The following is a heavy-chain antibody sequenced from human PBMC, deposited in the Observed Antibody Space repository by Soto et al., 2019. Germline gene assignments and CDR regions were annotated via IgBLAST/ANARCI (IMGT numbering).Heavy chain of an antibody. Sequence: QVQLVQSGGEVKKPGASVKVSCKASGYTFTSYGVSWVRQAPGQGLEWMGWISVFKGTTNYAQKFQGRVTMTTDTSTSTAHRELRSLRSDDTAVYYCAREGSTIRNYDYYYYGMDVWGQGTTVTVSS. J-gene: IGHJ6*02. CDR2: ISVFKGTT. CDR1: GYTFTSYG. V-gene: IGHV1-18*01. CDR3: AREGSTIRNYDYYYYGMDV. D-gene: IGHD5-12*01.